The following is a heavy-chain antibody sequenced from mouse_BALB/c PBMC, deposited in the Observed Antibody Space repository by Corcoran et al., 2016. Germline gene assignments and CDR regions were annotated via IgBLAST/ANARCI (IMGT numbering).Heavy chain of an antibody. CDR3: ARYADGYVYYYDMDC. CDR1: GYTFTSYV. CDR2: INPYNDGT. Sequence: EVQLQQSGPELVKPGASVKMSCKASGYTFTSYVMHWVKQKPGQGLEWIGYINPYNDGTQYNEKFKGKATLTSDKSSSTAYMELSSLTSEDSAGDDGARYADGYVYYYDMDCWGEGTTVTVSS. V-gene: IGHV1S136*01. J-gene: IGHJ4*01. D-gene: IGHD2-3*01.